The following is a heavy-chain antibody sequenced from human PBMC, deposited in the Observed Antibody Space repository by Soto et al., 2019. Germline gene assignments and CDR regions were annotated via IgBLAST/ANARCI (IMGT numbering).Heavy chain of an antibody. CDR1: GFTFGLYG. CDR3: VRGGGGGLFAPRGQGSMD. J-gene: IGHJ6*01. Sequence: GGSLRLSCRASGFTFGLYGMNWDRQAPGKGLECVSTISSTGSNTHYADSVRGRFSVSRDNSGDTLSLQMNSLTVDDTAIYYCVRGGGGGLFAPRGQGSMD. V-gene: IGHV3-23*01. CDR2: ISSTGSNT. D-gene: IGHD3-10*01.